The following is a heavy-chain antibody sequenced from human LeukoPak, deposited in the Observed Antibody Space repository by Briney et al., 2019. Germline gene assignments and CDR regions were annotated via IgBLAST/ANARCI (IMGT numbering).Heavy chain of an antibody. CDR2: ISYDGSNK. Sequence: GGSLRLSCAASGFNFSSYSMHWVRQAPGKGLEWVAVISYDGSNKYYADSVKGRFTISRDNSENTLYLQMNSLRAEDTAVYYCARGDSYGPDVMDVWGKGTTVTVSS. CDR1: GFNFSSYS. CDR3: ARGDSYGPDVMDV. V-gene: IGHV3-30*03. D-gene: IGHD5-18*01. J-gene: IGHJ6*03.